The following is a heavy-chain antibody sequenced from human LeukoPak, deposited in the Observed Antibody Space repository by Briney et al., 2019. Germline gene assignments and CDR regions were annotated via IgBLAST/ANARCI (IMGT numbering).Heavy chain of an antibody. CDR1: GFTFSGYA. D-gene: IGHD5-12*01. CDR3: AKGLGYSAYDLSDYYYGMDV. CDR2: ISGIGGST. J-gene: IGHJ6*02. V-gene: IGHV3-23*01. Sequence: GGSLRLSCVVSGFTFSGYAMNWVRQAPGKGLEWVSFISGIGGSTYYADSVKGRFTISRDNSKNTLYLQMNSLRAEDTAVYYCAKGLGYSAYDLSDYYYGMDVWGQGTTVTVSS.